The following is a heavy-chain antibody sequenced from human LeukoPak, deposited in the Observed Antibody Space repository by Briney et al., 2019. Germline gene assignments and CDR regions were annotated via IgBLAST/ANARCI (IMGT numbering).Heavy chain of an antibody. D-gene: IGHD6-19*01. J-gene: IGHJ6*03. CDR3: ARAQWRTYSYYYMDV. Sequence: GGSLRLSCAASGFTVSFNYMSWVRQAPGKGLEWISVIYSGGSTYYADFVKGRFTISRDDSKNTLYLQLNSLRAEDTAIYYCARAQWRTYSYYYMDVWAKGPRSPSP. V-gene: IGHV3-53*01. CDR1: GFTVSFNY. CDR2: IYSGGST.